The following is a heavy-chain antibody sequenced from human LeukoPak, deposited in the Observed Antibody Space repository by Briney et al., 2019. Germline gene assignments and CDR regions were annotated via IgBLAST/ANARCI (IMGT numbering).Heavy chain of an antibody. V-gene: IGHV4-30-4*01. CDR3: ARVVSRNEWLRLMDY. CDR2: IYYSGST. Sequence: SETLSLTCTVSGGSISSGDYYWSWIRQPPGKGLEWIGYIYYSGSTYYNPSLKSRVTISVDTSKNQFSLKLSSVAAADTAVYYCARVVSRNEWLRLMDYWGQGTLVTVSS. CDR1: GGSISSGDYY. J-gene: IGHJ4*02. D-gene: IGHD5-12*01.